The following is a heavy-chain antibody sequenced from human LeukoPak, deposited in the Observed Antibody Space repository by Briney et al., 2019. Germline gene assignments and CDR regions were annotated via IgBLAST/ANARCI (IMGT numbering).Heavy chain of an antibody. CDR3: AREVTTEYYYYYYMDV. D-gene: IGHD4-17*01. CDR1: GFTFSSYS. J-gene: IGHJ6*03. V-gene: IGHV3-21*01. CDR2: ISSSSSYI. Sequence: GGSLRLSCAASGFTFSSYSMNWVRQAPGKGLEWVSSISSSSSYIYYADSVKGRFTISRDNAKNSLYLQMNSLRAEDTAVYYCAREVTTEYYYYYYMDVWGKGTTVTVSS.